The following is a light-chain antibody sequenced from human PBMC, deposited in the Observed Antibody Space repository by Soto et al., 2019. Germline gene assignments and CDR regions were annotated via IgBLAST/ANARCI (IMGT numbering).Light chain of an antibody. V-gene: IGKV1-39*01. CDR1: QSISSY. CDR3: QQSYSTPIT. J-gene: IGKJ5*01. CDR2: AAS. Sequence: DIQMTQSPSSLSASVGDRVTITCRASQSISSYLNWYQQKPGKAPKLLIYAASSLQSGVQSRFSGSGSGTDFTLSISSLQPEDFATYYCQQSYSTPITFGQGTWLEIK.